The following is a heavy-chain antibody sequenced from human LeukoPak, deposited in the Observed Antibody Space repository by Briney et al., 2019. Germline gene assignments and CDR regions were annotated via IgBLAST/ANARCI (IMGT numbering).Heavy chain of an antibody. CDR3: ARGACSSTSCYYYFDY. CDR2: VNHSGST. J-gene: IGHJ4*02. V-gene: IGHV4-34*01. Sequence: SETLSLTCAVYGGSFSGYYWSWIRQPPGKGLEWIGEVNHSGSTNYNPSLKSRVTISVDTSKNQFSLKLSSVTAADTAVYYCARGACSSTSCYYYFDYWGQGTLVTVSS. CDR1: GGSFSGYY. D-gene: IGHD2-2*01.